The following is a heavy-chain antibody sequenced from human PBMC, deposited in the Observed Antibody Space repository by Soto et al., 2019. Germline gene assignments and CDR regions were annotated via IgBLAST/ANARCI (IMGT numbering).Heavy chain of an antibody. CDR2: INHSGST. Sequence: SETLSLTCAVYGGSFSGYYWSWIRQPPGKGLEWIGEINHSGSTNYNPSLKSRVTISVDTSKNQFSLKLSSVTAADTAVYFCSSGRRAAAVIYYYYLDVWGKGTTVTVSS. D-gene: IGHD6-13*01. CDR3: SSGRRAAAVIYYYYLDV. V-gene: IGHV4-34*01. CDR1: GGSFSGYY. J-gene: IGHJ6*03.